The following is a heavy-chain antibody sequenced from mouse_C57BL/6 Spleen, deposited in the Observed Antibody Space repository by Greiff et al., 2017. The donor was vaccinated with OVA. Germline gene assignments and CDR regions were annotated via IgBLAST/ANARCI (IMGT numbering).Heavy chain of an antibody. J-gene: IGHJ3*01. CDR1: GYTFTDYY. CDR3: ARAASNWDGFAY. CDR2: IFPGSGST. D-gene: IGHD4-1*02. V-gene: IGHV1-75*01. Sequence: QVQLQQSGPELVKPGASVKISCKASGYTFTDYYINWVKQRPGQGLEWIGWIFPGSGSTYYNEKFKGKATLTVDKSSSTAYMVRSSLTAEDSAVYCCARAASNWDGFAYWGQGTLVTVSA.